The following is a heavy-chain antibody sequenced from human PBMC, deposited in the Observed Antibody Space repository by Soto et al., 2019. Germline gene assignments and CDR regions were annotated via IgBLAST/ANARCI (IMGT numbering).Heavy chain of an antibody. Sequence: QVQLQQWGAGLSKPSETLSLFCDVYGGSLNNYYWTWIRQSPGKGLEWIGEIHPSGSTDYDPSLRSRVTMSLDTSKNQFSLKLPSVTAADTAVYYCARGLDQYKLGNVWGPGTTVTVSS. J-gene: IGHJ6*02. CDR3: ARGLDQYKLGNV. V-gene: IGHV4-34*01. CDR1: GGSLNNYY. CDR2: IHPSGST. D-gene: IGHD7-27*01.